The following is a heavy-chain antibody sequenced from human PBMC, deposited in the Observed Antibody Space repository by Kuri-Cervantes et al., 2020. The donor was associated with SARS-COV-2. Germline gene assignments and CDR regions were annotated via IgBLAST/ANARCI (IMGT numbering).Heavy chain of an antibody. CDR3: ARMKSGYQLPWEFWFDP. Sequence: GESLKISCAASGFTFSDYYMSWIRQAPGKGLEWVSYISSSSSYTNYADSVKGRFTISRDNAKNSLYLQMNSLRAEDTAVYYCARMKSGYQLPWEFWFDPWGQGTLVTVSS. J-gene: IGHJ5*02. CDR2: ISSSSSYT. D-gene: IGHD2-2*01. V-gene: IGHV3-11*03. CDR1: GFTFSDYY.